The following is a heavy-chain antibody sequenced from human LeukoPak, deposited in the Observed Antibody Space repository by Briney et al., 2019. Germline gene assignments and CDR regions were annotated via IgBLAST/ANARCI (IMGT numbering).Heavy chain of an antibody. D-gene: IGHD3-3*01. CDR3: ARGGPGFLEWFSNPPGFDY. V-gene: IGHV1-18*01. Sequence: GASVKVSCKASGYTFTSYGISWVREAPGQGLEWMGWISAYNGNTNYAQKLQGRVTMTTDTSTSTAYMELRSLRSDDTAVYYCARGGPGFLEWFSNPPGFDYWGQGTLVTVSS. CDR2: ISAYNGNT. J-gene: IGHJ4*02. CDR1: GYTFTSYG.